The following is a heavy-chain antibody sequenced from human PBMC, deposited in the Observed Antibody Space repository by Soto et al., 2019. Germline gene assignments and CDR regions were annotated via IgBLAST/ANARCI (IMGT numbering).Heavy chain of an antibody. D-gene: IGHD6-13*01. CDR3: ARGRRGYSSSWLYFDY. CDR2: INHSGST. CDR1: GGSFSGYY. V-gene: IGHV4-34*01. J-gene: IGHJ4*02. Sequence: SETLSLTCAVYGGSFSGYYWSWIRQPPGKGLEWIGEINHSGSTNYNPSLKSRVTISVDTSKNQFSLKLSSVTAADTAVYYCARGRRGYSSSWLYFDYWGQGTLVTVSS.